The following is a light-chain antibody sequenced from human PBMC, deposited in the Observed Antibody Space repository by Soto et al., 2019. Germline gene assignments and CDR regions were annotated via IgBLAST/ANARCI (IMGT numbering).Light chain of an antibody. J-gene: IGKJ1*01. CDR2: GAF. CDR1: QSISSS. Sequence: EIVMTQSPATLSVSPGERATIFCRASQSISSSLAWYQQKPGQAPRLLIYGAFTRATGIPARFSGSGSGTEFTLTISSLQSEDFAVYYCQQFNNRPPTFGQGTKVDI. V-gene: IGKV3-15*01. CDR3: QQFNNRPPT.